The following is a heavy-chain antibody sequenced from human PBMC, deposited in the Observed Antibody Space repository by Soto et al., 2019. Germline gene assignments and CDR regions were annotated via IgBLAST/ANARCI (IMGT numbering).Heavy chain of an antibody. V-gene: IGHV5-51*01. Sequence: PGESLKISCKSSGYSFTNYWIGWVRQMPGKGLEWMGIIYPGDSDTRYSPSFQGQVTISADESTSTAYLQWSSLKASDTAMYYCVRHSGYGSVIAYYFDYWGQGTLVTVSS. D-gene: IGHD3-10*01. CDR2: IYPGDSDT. CDR3: VRHSGYGSVIAYYFDY. CDR1: GYSFTNYW. J-gene: IGHJ4*02.